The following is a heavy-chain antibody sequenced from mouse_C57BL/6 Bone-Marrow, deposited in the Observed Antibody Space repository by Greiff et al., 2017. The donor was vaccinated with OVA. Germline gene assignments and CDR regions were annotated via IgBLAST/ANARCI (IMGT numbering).Heavy chain of an antibody. J-gene: IGHJ1*03. CDR2: ISSGSSTI. Sequence: EVKLVESGGGLVKPGGSLKLSCAASGFTFSDYGMHWVRQAPEKGLEWVAYISSGSSTIYYADTVKGRFTISRDNARNTLFLQMTSLRSEDTAMYYCARLFYGSSHWYVDVWGTGTTVTVSS. CDR3: ARLFYGSSHWYVDV. V-gene: IGHV5-17*01. CDR1: GFTFSDYG. D-gene: IGHD1-1*01.